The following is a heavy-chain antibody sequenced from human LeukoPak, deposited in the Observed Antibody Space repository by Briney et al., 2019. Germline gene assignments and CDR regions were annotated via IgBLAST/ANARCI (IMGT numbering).Heavy chain of an antibody. V-gene: IGHV3-48*03. J-gene: IGHJ4*02. CDR2: ISSSGSTI. CDR3: ARDLLAVAGKNY. CDR1: GFTFSSYE. Sequence: GGSLRLSCAASGFTFSSYEMNWVRQAPGKGLEWVSYISSSGSTIYYADSVKGRFTISRDNATNSLYLQMNSLRAEDTAVYYCARDLLAVAGKNYWGQGTLVTVSS. D-gene: IGHD6-19*01.